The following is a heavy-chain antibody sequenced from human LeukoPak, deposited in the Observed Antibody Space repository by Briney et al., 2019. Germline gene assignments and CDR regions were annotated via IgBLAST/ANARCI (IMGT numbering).Heavy chain of an antibody. CDR3: ARGNEVGANHYYYYYYMDV. CDR1: GYTFTGYY. J-gene: IGHJ6*03. Sequence: ASVKVSCKASGYTFTGYYMHWVRQAPGQGLEWMGGIIPIFGTANYAQKFQGRVTITADKSTSTAYMELSSLRSEDTAVYYCARGNEVGANHYYYYYYMDVWGKGTTVTVSS. D-gene: IGHD1-26*01. V-gene: IGHV1-69*06. CDR2: IIPIFGTA.